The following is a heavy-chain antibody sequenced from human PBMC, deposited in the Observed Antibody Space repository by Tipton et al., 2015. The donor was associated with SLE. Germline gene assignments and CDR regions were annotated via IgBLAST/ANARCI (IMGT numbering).Heavy chain of an antibody. Sequence: SLRLSCAASGFTFSSYAMHWVRQAPGKGLEWVAVISYDGSNKYYADSVKGRVTISRDNSKNTLYLQMNSLRAEDTAVYYCARSYYYDSSGREYFQHWGQGTLATVSS. V-gene: IGHV3-30-3*01. CDR3: ARSYYYDSSGREYFQH. J-gene: IGHJ1*01. D-gene: IGHD3-22*01. CDR1: GFTFSSYA. CDR2: ISYDGSNK.